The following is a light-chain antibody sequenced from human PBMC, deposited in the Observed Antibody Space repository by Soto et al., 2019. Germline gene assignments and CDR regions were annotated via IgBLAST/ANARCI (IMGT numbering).Light chain of an antibody. CDR3: QQRSNWPGT. CDR1: QSVSSN. CDR2: GAS. V-gene: IGKV3-15*01. Sequence: EIVMTQSQATLSVSPGERATLSCRASQSVSSNLAWYQQEPGQAPRLLIYGASTRATGIPARFSGSGSGTEFTLTISSLEPEDFAVYYCQQRSNWPGTFGQGTRLEIK. J-gene: IGKJ5*01.